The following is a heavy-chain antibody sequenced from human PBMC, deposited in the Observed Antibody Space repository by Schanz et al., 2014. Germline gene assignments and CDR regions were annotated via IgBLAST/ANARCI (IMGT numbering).Heavy chain of an antibody. CDR3: ARELRLEYYFDY. Sequence: QVQLLQSGAEVKKPGASVKVSCKASEYTFTGYYMHWVRQAPGQGLEWMGRINPNSGGTNYAQKFQGRVTMTRDTSISTAYMELSSLRSDDTAVYYCARELRLEYYFDYWGQGTQVTVSS. V-gene: IGHV1-2*02. CDR1: EYTFTGYY. D-gene: IGHD4-17*01. CDR2: INPNSGGT. J-gene: IGHJ4*02.